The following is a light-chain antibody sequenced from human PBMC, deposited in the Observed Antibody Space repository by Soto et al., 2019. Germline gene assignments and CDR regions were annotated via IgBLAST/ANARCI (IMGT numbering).Light chain of an antibody. CDR1: QTVSSTY. CDR2: GAS. J-gene: IGKJ1*01. Sequence: IVLTQAPGTLSLSPGETATLSCRASQTVSSTYLAWYQHKPGRAPRLLIDGASSRAAVIPDRSSGSGSGQVFSLTIGILEPEELAGYYCQQYDYVLTFGQRAQVDIK. CDR3: QQYDYVLT. V-gene: IGKV3-20*01.